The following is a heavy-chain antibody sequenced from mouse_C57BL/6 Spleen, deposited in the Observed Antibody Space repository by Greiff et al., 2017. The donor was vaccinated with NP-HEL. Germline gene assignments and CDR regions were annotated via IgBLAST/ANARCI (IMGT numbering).Heavy chain of an antibody. D-gene: IGHD2-4*01. CDR2: IWSGGST. CDR1: GFSLTSYG. CDR3: ARNGDYDWFAY. J-gene: IGHJ3*01. V-gene: IGHV2-2*01. Sequence: LQESGPGLVQPSQSLSIACTVSGFSLTSYGVHWVRQSPGKGLEWLGVIWSGGSTDYNAAFISRLSISKDNSKSQVFFKMNSLQADDTAIDYCARNGDYDWFAYWGQGTLVTVSA.